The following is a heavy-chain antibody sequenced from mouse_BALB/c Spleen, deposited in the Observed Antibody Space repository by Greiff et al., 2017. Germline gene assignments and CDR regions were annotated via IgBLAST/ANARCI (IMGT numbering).Heavy chain of an antibody. V-gene: IGHV14-3*02. Sequence: DVHLVESGAELVKPGASVKLSCTASGFNIKDTYMHWVKQRPEQGLEWIGRIDPANGNTKYDPKFQGKATITADTSSNTAYLQLSSLTSEDTAVYYCARNYYGREAAWFAYWGQGTLVTVSA. D-gene: IGHD1-1*01. CDR1: GFNIKDTY. CDR3: ARNYYGREAAWFAY. J-gene: IGHJ3*01. CDR2: IDPANGNT.